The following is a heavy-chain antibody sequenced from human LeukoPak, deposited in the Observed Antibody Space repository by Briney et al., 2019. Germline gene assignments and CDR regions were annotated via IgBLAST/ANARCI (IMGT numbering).Heavy chain of an antibody. J-gene: IGHJ4*02. CDR3: AKDYSGFNY. Sequence: GGSLRLSCVASGFTFSRQAMTWVRLAPGKGLEWVSSISGSGSSTYYADSVKGRFTISRDNSKNTLYLQMNSLRAEDTAIYYCAKDYSGFNYWGQGTLVTVSS. CDR2: ISGSGSST. CDR1: GFTFSRQA. D-gene: IGHD4-11*01. V-gene: IGHV3-23*01.